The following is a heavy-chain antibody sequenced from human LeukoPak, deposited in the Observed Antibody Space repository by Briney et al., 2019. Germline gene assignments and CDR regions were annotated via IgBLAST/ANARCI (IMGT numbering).Heavy chain of an antibody. CDR3: ARALSYYDFWSGYYGDGYYYYYMDV. V-gene: IGHV4-34*01. J-gene: IGHJ6*03. CDR1: GGSFSGYS. CDR2: FNHSGST. Sequence: SETLSLNCAVYGGSFSGYSWTWIRQPPGKGLEWIGEFNHSGSTNYNPSLKSRVTISVDTSKNQFSLKLTSVTAADTAVYYCARALSYYDFWSGYYGDGYYYYYMDVWGKGTTVTVSS. D-gene: IGHD3-3*01.